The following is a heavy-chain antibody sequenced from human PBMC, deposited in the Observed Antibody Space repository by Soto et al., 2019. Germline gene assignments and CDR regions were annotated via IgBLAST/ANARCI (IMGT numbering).Heavy chain of an antibody. CDR1: GASVSSGDYS. D-gene: IGHD3-10*01. Sequence: QLQLQESGSGRVRPSQTLSLTCTVSGASVSSGDYSWSWIRQPPGKGLEWIGYIYHSGTTYYNPSGKSRVTISIARASNQFTLKLTSVTAADTAVYYCAGDYGSGSYRFDFWGQGPLVSVSS. J-gene: IGHJ4*02. CDR2: IYHSGTT. V-gene: IGHV4-30-2*01. CDR3: AGDYGSGSYRFDF.